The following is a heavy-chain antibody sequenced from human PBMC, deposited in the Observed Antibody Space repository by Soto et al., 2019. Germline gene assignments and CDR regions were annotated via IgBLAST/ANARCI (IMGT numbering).Heavy chain of an antibody. J-gene: IGHJ5*02. Sequence: GGSLRLSCAASGFTFSSYGMHWVRQAPGKGLEWVAVISYDGSNKYYADSVKGRFTISRDNSKNTLYLQMNSLRAEDTAVYYCAKDLEERGAYSSGWYNWFDPWGQGTLVTVSS. D-gene: IGHD6-19*01. CDR3: AKDLEERGAYSSGWYNWFDP. CDR2: ISYDGSNK. CDR1: GFTFSSYG. V-gene: IGHV3-30*18.